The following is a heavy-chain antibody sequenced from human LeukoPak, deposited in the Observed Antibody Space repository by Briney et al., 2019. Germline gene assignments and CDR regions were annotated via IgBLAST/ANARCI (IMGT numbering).Heavy chain of an antibody. J-gene: IGHJ4*02. CDR3: ARETDSTLFDY. Sequence: GGSLRLSCAASGFTFSDYYMSWIRQAPGKGLEWVSYIISSGSTVYYADSVRGRFTISRDNAKNSLYLQMNSLRAEDTAVYYCARETDSTLFDYWGQGTLVTVSS. CDR1: GFTFSDYY. CDR2: IISSGSTV. D-gene: IGHD2-2*01. V-gene: IGHV3-11*04.